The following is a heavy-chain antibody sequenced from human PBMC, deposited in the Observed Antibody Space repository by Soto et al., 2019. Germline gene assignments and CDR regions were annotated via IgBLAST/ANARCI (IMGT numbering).Heavy chain of an antibody. CDR1: GYSFTSYW. CDR3: ASSLERPSTYYYYGMDV. Sequence: GESLKISCKGSGYSFTSYWIGWVRQMPGKGLEWMGIIYPGDSDTRYSPSFQGQVTISADKSISTAYLQWSSLKASDTAMYHCASSLERPSTYYYYGMDVWGQGTTVTVSS. CDR2: IYPGDSDT. J-gene: IGHJ6*02. D-gene: IGHD1-1*01. V-gene: IGHV5-51*01.